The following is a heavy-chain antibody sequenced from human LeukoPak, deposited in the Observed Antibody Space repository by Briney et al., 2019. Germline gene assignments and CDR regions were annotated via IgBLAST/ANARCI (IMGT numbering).Heavy chain of an antibody. D-gene: IGHD1-26*01. Sequence: SETLSLTCTVSGGSISSYYWSWIRQPPGKGLEWIGYIYYSGSTNYNPSLKSRVTISVDTSKNQFSLKLSSVTAADTAVYYCARRERALEVSGSQLDYWGQGTLVTVSS. CDR2: IYYSGST. CDR1: GGSISSYY. CDR3: ARRERALEVSGSQLDY. V-gene: IGHV4-59*01. J-gene: IGHJ4*02.